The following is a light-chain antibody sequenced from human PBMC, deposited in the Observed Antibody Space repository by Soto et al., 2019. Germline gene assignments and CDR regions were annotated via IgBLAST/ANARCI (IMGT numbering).Light chain of an antibody. J-gene: IGLJ1*01. CDR1: SSNIGRNS. V-gene: IGLV1-44*01. CDR3: AAWDASLNEYV. Sequence: QSVLTQAPSVSGTPGQRVTITCSGSSSNIGRNSVNWYQHLPGTAPKLLTHGNNHRPSGVPDRFSGSKSGTSASLAISGLQPEDEADSCPAAWDASLNEYVFGDGNKVTVL. CDR2: GNN.